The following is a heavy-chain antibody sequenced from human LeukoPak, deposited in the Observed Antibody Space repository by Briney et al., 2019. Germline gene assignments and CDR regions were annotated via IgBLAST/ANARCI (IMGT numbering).Heavy chain of an antibody. CDR1: GGSISSSNW. J-gene: IGHJ4*02. V-gene: IGHV4-39*01. Sequence: SETLSLTCAVSGGSISSSNWWSWVRQPPGKGLEWIGSIYYSGSTYYNPSLKSRVTISVDTSKNQFSLKLSSVTAADTAVYYCARYASGSYFDYWGQGTLVTVSS. CDR3: ARYASGSYFDY. CDR2: IYYSGST. D-gene: IGHD1-26*01.